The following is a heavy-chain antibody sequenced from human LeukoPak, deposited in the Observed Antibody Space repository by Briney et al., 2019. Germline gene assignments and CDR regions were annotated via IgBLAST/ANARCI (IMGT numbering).Heavy chain of an antibody. CDR3: AKTLEYYDFWSGYLDAFDI. J-gene: IGHJ3*02. D-gene: IGHD3-3*01. CDR2: IIPIFDIT. Sequence: GASVKVSCKASGGTFSSYSISWVRQAPGQGLEWMGGIIPIFDITNYAQKFQGRVTLTADESTSTAYMELSSLRSDDTAVYYCAKTLEYYDFWSGYLDAFDIWGQGTMVTVSS. V-gene: IGHV1-69*13. CDR1: GGTFSSYS.